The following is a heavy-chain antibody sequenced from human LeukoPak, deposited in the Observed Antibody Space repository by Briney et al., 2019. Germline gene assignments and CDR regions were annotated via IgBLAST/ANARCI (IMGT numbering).Heavy chain of an antibody. CDR1: GFTFSDYA. Sequence: QPGRSLRLSCAASGFTFSDYAMTWVRQAPGKGLEWVSAIGARGTYYADSVKGRFTISRDNSRSTLYLQMNSLRAEDAAVYYCARGYSFDYCGQGTLVTVSS. J-gene: IGHJ4*02. V-gene: IGHV3-23*01. CDR3: ARGYSFDY. D-gene: IGHD3-22*01. CDR2: IGARGT.